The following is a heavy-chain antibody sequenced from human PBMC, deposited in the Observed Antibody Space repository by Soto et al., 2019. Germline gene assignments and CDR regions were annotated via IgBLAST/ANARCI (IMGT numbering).Heavy chain of an antibody. CDR1: GFTFSDYG. J-gene: IGHJ4*02. V-gene: IGHV3-30*18. CDR3: VKPSGWYPDY. CDR2: TSPDGINK. Sequence: QVQLVESGGGVVQPGGSLRLSCAVSGFTFSDYGMHWARRVPGKGLGWVAVTSPDGINKYYPDSLRGRFTISRDNSKNTLYLQMSSLRGEDTAVYYCVKPSGWYPDYWGQGTHVTVSS. D-gene: IGHD6-19*01.